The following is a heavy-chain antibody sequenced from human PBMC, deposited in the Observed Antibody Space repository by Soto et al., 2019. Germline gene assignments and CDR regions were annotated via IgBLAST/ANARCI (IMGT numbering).Heavy chain of an antibody. Sequence: QVQLQESGPGLVKPSQTLSLTCTVSGGSISSGDYYWSWIRQPPGKGLEWIGYIYYSGSAYYNTSLKRRLTISIDTSKNQFSLKVSSVTAADTAVYYCARARESPYSRPYYDYGMDVWGQGTTVTVSS. CDR2: IYYSGSA. CDR3: ARARESPYSRPYYDYGMDV. J-gene: IGHJ6*02. D-gene: IGHD3-10*01. V-gene: IGHV4-30-4*01. CDR1: GGSISSGDYY.